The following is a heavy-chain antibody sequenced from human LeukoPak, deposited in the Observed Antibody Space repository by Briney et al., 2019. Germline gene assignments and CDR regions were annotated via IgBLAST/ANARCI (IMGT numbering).Heavy chain of an antibody. V-gene: IGHV3-7*01. J-gene: IGHJ5*02. D-gene: IGHD6-13*01. CDR1: GFTFSSYW. Sequence: PGGSLRLSCAASGFTFSSYWMSWVRQAPGKGLEWVANIKQDGSEKYYVDSVKGRFTISRDNAKNSLYLQMNSLRAEDTAVYYCARDPGYSSSWSVNWFDPWGQGTLVTVSS. CDR3: ARDPGYSSSWSVNWFDP. CDR2: IKQDGSEK.